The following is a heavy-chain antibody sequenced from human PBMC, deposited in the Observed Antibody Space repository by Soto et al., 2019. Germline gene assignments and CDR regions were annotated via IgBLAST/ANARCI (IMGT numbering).Heavy chain of an antibody. CDR3: ARDRVMLTVGGASEEWGIDA. Sequence: SETLSLTCTVSGDSITSGVHYWSWIRQLPGKGLEWIGYIFYSGPTYYNPSLKSRVTISVDTSKNRFSLKLNSVTAADTAVYYCARDRVMLTVGGASEEWGIDAWGKGTLVTVYS. CDR1: GDSITSGVHY. D-gene: IGHD3-16*01. V-gene: IGHV4-31*03. CDR2: IFYSGPT. J-gene: IGHJ5*02.